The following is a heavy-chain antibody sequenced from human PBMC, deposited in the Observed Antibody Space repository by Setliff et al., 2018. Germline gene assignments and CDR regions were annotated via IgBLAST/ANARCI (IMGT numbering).Heavy chain of an antibody. Sequence: GASVKVSCKASGYTFTSYAMNWVRQAPGQGLEWMGWINSRTGNPTYAQGFTGRFVFSLDTSVSTAYLQISSLKAEDTAVYYCARGSQMPEAGMPLSYYHYYMDVWGKGTTVTVSS. V-gene: IGHV7-4-1*02. CDR1: GYTFTSYA. D-gene: IGHD2-2*01. CDR3: ARGSQMPEAGMPLSYYHYYMDV. J-gene: IGHJ6*03. CDR2: INSRTGNP.